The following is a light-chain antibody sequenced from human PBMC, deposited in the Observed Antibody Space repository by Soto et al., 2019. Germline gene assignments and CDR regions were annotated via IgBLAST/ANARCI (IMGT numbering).Light chain of an antibody. Sequence: QSALTQPASVSGSPGQSITISCTGTSSDVGTNNFVSWYQQHPGTAPKLVIHEVSNRPSGVSSRFSGSKSGNTASLTISGLQAEDEADYYCSSYTTRNTLLLFGGGTKLTVL. CDR1: SSDVGTNNF. J-gene: IGLJ2*01. CDR2: EVS. V-gene: IGLV2-14*01. CDR3: SSYTTRNTLLL.